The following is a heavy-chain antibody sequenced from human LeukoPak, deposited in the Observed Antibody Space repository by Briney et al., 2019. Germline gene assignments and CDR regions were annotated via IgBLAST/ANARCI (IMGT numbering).Heavy chain of an antibody. CDR1: GGTFSSYA. CDR2: IIPIFGTT. D-gene: IGHD3-9*01. J-gene: IGHJ2*01. CDR3: ASAAYDLLTAYYLKYFDL. Sequence: SVKVSCKTSGGTFSSYAISWVRQAPGQGLEWMGGIIPIFGTTNYAQKFQGRVTLTADESTSTAYMELSSLRSEDTAVYYCASAAYDLLTAYYLKYFDLWGRGTLVTVDS. V-gene: IGHV1-69*01.